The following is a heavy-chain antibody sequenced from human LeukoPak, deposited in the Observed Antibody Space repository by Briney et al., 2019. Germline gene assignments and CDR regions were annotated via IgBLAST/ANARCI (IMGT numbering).Heavy chain of an antibody. CDR3: ARAATYGSGSYTDY. CDR2: ISSSSSYI. J-gene: IGHJ4*02. D-gene: IGHD3-10*01. CDR1: GFTFSSYV. V-gene: IGHV3-21*01. Sequence: GGSLRLSCEVSGFTFSSYVMSWVRQAPGKGLEWVSSISSSSSYIYYADSVKGRFTISRDNAKNSLYLQMNSLRAEDTAVYYCARAATYGSGSYTDYWGQGTLVTVSS.